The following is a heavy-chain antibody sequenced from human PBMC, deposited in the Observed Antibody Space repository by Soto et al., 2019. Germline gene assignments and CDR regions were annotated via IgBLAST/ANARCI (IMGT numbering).Heavy chain of an antibody. CDR3: LICGSIAALRGYYYGMVV. Sequence: PGESLKISCKGSGYSFTSFWIGWVRQMPGKGLEWMGIIYPGDSDTRYSPSFQGQVTISADKSINTAYLQWSSLKASDTAMYYCLICGSIAALRGYYYGMVVWVQGTTVTGSS. V-gene: IGHV5-51*01. CDR2: IYPGDSDT. J-gene: IGHJ6*02. D-gene: IGHD6-6*01. CDR1: GYSFTSFW.